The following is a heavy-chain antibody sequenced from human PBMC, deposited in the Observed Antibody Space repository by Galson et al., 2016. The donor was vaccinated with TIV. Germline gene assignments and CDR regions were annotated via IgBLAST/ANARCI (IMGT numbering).Heavy chain of an antibody. J-gene: IGHJ3*01. V-gene: IGHV3-23*01. CDR1: GFSFRNYV. CDR3: AKVGKSGDYSWDAFDV. Sequence: SLRLSCAASGFSFRNYVMSWVRLAPGKGLEWVSSLSLSGAYTYYADSVKGRFTISRDNAKYTLFLQLNSLRAGDTAIYYCAKVGKSGDYSWDAFDVRCQGTVVTVSS. CDR2: LSLSGAYT. D-gene: IGHD1-26*01.